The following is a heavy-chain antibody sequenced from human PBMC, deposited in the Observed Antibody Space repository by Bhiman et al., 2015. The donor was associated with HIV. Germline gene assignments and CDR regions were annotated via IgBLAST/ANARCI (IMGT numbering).Heavy chain of an antibody. Sequence: EVQLVESGGGLVKPGGSLRLSCAASGFTFSSYSMTWVRQAPGKGLEWVSSIISSSRYISYADSVKGRFTISRDNAKNSLYLQMNSLRVEDTALYYCARAAFEVTPIQVWYFDLWGRGTLVTVSS. J-gene: IGHJ2*01. CDR1: GFTFSSYS. CDR3: ARAAFEVTPIQVWYFDL. CDR2: IISSSRYI. V-gene: IGHV3-21*04. D-gene: IGHD2-21*02.